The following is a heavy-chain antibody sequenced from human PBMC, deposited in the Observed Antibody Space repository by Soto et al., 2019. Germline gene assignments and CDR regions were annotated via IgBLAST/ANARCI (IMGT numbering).Heavy chain of an antibody. CDR1: GGSFSGYY. J-gene: IGHJ6*02. CDR3: ARGLLTMVRGVIPPGKYYYYGMDV. V-gene: IGHV4-34*01. D-gene: IGHD3-10*01. Sequence: SETLSLTCAVYGGSFSGYYWSWIRQPPGKGLEWIGEINHSGSTNYNPSIKSRDTISVDTSKNQFSLKLSSVTAADTAVYYCARGLLTMVRGVIPPGKYYYYGMDVWGQGTTVTVS. CDR2: INHSGST.